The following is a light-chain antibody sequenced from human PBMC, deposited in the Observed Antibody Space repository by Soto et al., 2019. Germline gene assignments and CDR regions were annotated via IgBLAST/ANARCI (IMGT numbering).Light chain of an antibody. CDR1: QSISRW. J-gene: IGKJ2*01. CDR2: DAS. V-gene: IGKV1-5*01. CDR3: QQHSTEST. Sequence: DIQMTQSPSTLSTSVGDRVTITCRASQSISRWLAWYQQKPGKAPKLLIYDASTLQSGVPSRFSGTGSGTEFTLTIGSLQPDDIGIYYCQQHSTESTFGQGTRLEIK.